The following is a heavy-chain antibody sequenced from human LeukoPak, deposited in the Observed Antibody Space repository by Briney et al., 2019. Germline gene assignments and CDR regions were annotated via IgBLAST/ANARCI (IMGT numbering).Heavy chain of an antibody. D-gene: IGHD2-21*02. CDR1: GGSISSYY. V-gene: IGHV4-59*01. Sequence: SETLSLTCTVSGGSISSYYWSWIRQPPGKGLEWIGYIYYSGSTKYNPSLKSRVTISVDTSKNQFSLKLSSVTAADTAVYYCARDLGREVTDYWGQGTLVTVSS. CDR3: ARDLGREVTDY. J-gene: IGHJ4*02. CDR2: IYYSGST.